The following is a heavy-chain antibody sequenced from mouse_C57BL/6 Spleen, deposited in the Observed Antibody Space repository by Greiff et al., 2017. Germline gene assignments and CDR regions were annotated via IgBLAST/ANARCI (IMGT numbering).Heavy chain of an antibody. CDR2: IDPNSGGT. Sequence: QVQLQQPGAELVKPGASVKLSCKASGYTFTSYWMHWVKQRPGRGLEWIVRIDPNSGGTKYNEKFKSKATLTVDKPSSTAYMQRSSLTSEDSAVYYCSRGNYDGSWFAYWGQGTLVTVSA. V-gene: IGHV1-72*01. J-gene: IGHJ3*01. CDR1: GYTFTSYW. D-gene: IGHD2-4*01. CDR3: SRGNYDGSWFAY.